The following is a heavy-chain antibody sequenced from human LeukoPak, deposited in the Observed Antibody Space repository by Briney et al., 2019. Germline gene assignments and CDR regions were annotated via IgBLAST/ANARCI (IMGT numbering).Heavy chain of an antibody. V-gene: IGHV1-69*13. CDR1: GDTFSSFA. Sequence: SVKDSCQASGDTFSSFAISWFRPAPGGGLAWMGGVIPIFGAATYAQKFQARVKITSDESTFTSYMDLSSLKSEDTAVYYCARDRFGGIAEVGVMGWNWFEPWGQGTLVTVSS. J-gene: IGHJ5*02. CDR2: VIPIFGAA. CDR3: ARDRFGGIAEVGVMGWNWFEP. D-gene: IGHD6-13*01.